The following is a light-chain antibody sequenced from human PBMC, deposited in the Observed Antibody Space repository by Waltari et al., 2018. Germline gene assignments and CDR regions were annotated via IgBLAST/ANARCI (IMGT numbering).Light chain of an antibody. J-gene: IGKJ1*01. CDR1: QSVLYSSNNKNY. V-gene: IGKV4-1*01. CDR3: QQYYSIPWT. Sequence: DIVMTQSPDSLAESLGERATINCKSSQSVLYSSNNKNYLAWYQQKPGQSPQLLSYWASTREAGVPDRFSGSGSGTDFTLTISSLQAEDVAVYYCQQYYSIPWTFGQGTKVEIK. CDR2: WAS.